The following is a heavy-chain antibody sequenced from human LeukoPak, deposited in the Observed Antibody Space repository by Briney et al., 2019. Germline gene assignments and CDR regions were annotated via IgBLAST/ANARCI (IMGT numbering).Heavy chain of an antibody. CDR1: GGSMSGYY. D-gene: IGHD4-17*01. CDR3: VRTGEVTTVCDS. J-gene: IGHJ4*02. Sequence: SEPLSLTCAVSGGSMSGYYWNWLRQPPGKGLEGCGNILYSGSTNYTPSLTTRVAITVETSKTQFSLKLSSVTAADPAVYYCVRTGEVTTVCDSWGQGNLVTVSS. V-gene: IGHV4-59*08. CDR2: ILYSGST.